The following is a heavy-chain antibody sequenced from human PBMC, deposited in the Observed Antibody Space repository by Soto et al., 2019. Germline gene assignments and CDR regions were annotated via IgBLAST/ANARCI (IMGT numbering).Heavy chain of an antibody. V-gene: IGHV3-15*01. Sequence: LRLSCEGSGFTFTNARMNCVRQAPGKGLEWVGRIKSKADGGTADYAAPVKGRFIVSRDESQNTLYLQMNSLQTEDTAVYYCTKTGKIFGALTSHHGMDVWGQGTTVTVSS. CDR2: IKSKADGGTA. CDR3: TKTGKIFGALTSHHGMDV. D-gene: IGHD3-3*01. J-gene: IGHJ6*02. CDR1: GFTFTNAR.